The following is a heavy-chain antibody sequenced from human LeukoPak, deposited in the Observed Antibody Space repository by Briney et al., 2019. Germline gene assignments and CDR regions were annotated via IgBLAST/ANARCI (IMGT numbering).Heavy chain of an antibody. CDR1: GFTFSSYG. CDR2: IWYDGSNK. D-gene: IGHD6-13*01. J-gene: IGHJ4*02. Sequence: PGRSLRLSCAASGFTFSSYGMHWVRQAQGKGLEWVAVIWYDGSNKYYADSVKGRFTISRDNSKNTLYLQMNSLRAEDTAVYYCAKGGTGGSSWYDGGVFDYWGQGTLVTVSS. CDR3: AKGGTGGSSWYDGGVFDY. V-gene: IGHV3-33*06.